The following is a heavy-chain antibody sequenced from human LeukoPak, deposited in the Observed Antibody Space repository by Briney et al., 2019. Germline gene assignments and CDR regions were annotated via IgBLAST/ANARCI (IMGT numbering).Heavy chain of an antibody. CDR1: GGTFSSYA. Sequence: ASVKVSCKASGGTFSSYAISWVRQAPGQGLEWMGWMNPNSGNTGYAQKFQGRVTMTRNTSISTAYMELSSLRSEDTAVYYCARAPHPYSSSWYGFDPWGQGTLVTVSS. J-gene: IGHJ5*02. D-gene: IGHD6-13*01. CDR2: MNPNSGNT. CDR3: ARAPHPYSSSWYGFDP. V-gene: IGHV1-8*02.